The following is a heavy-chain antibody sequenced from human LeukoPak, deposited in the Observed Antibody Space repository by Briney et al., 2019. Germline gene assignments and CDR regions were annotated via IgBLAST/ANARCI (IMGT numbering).Heavy chain of an antibody. CDR2: VWSDGSNK. D-gene: IGHD1-1*01. CDR3: ARDWSYRRFDN. V-gene: IGHV3-33*08. CDR1: GFTFSSYW. Sequence: PGGSLRLSCAASGFTFSSYWMHWVRQAPGKGLEWVAIVWSDGSNKYYADSVKGRLTISRDNSKNTVYLQMNSLRAEDTAVYYCARDWSYRRFDNWGQGTLVTVSS. J-gene: IGHJ4*02.